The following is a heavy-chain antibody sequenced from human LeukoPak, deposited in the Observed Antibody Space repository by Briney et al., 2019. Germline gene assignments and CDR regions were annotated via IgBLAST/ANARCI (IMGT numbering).Heavy chain of an antibody. CDR2: IFPSGGEI. Sequence: GGSLRLSCTVSGFTVSSNSMSWVRQAPGKGLEWVSSIFPSGGEIHYADSVRGRFTISRDNSKSTLSLQMNSLRAEDTAIYYCATYRQVLLPFESWGQGTLVTVSS. D-gene: IGHD2-8*02. CDR3: ATYRQVLLPFES. J-gene: IGHJ4*02. CDR1: GFTVSSNS. V-gene: IGHV3-53*01.